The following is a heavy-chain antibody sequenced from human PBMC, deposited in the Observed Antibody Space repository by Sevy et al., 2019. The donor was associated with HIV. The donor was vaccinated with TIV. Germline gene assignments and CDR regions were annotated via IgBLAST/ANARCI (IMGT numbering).Heavy chain of an antibody. Sequence: GGSLRLSCAASGFTFSNAWMSWVRQAPGKGLEWVGRIKSKTDGGTTDYAAPVKGRFTISRDDSKNTLYLQMNSLKTEDTAVYYCTTLRGDGSSTSCYTFYYYYMDVWGKGTTVTVSS. CDR2: IKSKTDGGTT. V-gene: IGHV3-15*01. CDR3: TTLRGDGSSTSCYTFYYYYMDV. D-gene: IGHD2-2*02. CDR1: GFTFSNAW. J-gene: IGHJ6*03.